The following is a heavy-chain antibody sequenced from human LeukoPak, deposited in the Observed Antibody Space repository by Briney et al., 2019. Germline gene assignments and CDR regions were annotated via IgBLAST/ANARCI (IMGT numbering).Heavy chain of an antibody. Sequence: GGSLRLSCAASGFTFSNYGMNWVRQAPGKGLEWVSYISGSSTTIYYADSVKGRFTISRDNVKNSLYLQMSSLRGEDTAVYYCARDNRVVAAPNEYWGQGTLVTVSS. V-gene: IGHV3-48*01. CDR1: GFTFSNYG. CDR2: ISGSSTTI. CDR3: ARDNRVVAAPNEY. D-gene: IGHD2-15*01. J-gene: IGHJ4*02.